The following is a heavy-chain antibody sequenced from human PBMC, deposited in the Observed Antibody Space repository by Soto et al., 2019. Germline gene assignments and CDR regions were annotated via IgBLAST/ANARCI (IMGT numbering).Heavy chain of an antibody. J-gene: IGHJ6*02. CDR2: THWDDDK. D-gene: IGHD3-3*01. CDR3: ARMKAYYDFWTGIRPGGYYSGIDV. V-gene: IGHV2-70*01. CDR1: GFSLSTSGMC. Sequence: LPLVNPTQTLTLTCTFSGFSLSTSGMCVSWIRQPPGKALVWLALTHWDDDKYYSTSLKIRLTISKSTSKTQVVLTMPNINPVDIATYYRARMKAYYDFWTGIRPGGYYSGIDVWGQGTPVPVS.